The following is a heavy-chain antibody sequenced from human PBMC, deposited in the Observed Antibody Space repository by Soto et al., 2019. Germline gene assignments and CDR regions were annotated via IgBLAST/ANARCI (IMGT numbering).Heavy chain of an antibody. J-gene: IGHJ4*02. CDR2: ISRSGGST. V-gene: IGHV3-23*01. CDR3: AKDLVHGNYFDY. CDR1: GFTFNSYA. D-gene: IGHD3-10*01. Sequence: QPXGSLRLSCAASGFTFNSYAMSWVRQAPGKGLEWVSTISRSGGSTYYADSVKGRFTISRDNSKNTLYLQMNSLRADDTAVYYCAKDLVHGNYFDYWGQGTQVTVSS.